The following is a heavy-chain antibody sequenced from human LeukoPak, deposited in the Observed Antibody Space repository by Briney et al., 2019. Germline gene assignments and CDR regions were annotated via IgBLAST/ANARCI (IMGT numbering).Heavy chain of an antibody. D-gene: IGHD1-26*01. CDR1: GNTFTGYF. V-gene: IGHV1-2*02. Sequence: ASVKVSCKASGNTFTGYFMHWVRQAPGQGLEWMGWINPKSADTECAQKFQGRVTVTRDTSVSTAYMELSSLTSDDTAMYYCATSREGSYSPMDVWGQGTTVTVSS. CDR3: ATSREGSYSPMDV. CDR2: INPKSADT. J-gene: IGHJ6*02.